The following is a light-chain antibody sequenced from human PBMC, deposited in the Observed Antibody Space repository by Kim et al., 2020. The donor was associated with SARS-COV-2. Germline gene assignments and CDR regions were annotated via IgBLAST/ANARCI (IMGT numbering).Light chain of an antibody. CDR3: NSRDGTGNHLV. J-gene: IGLJ3*02. V-gene: IGLV3-19*01. CDR2: GES. CDR1: RLRSHY. Sequence: ALGQTVRITCQGDRLRSHYPIWYQQKAGQAPVLVIHGESSRPSGIPDRFSAPKSGNTASMTITGVQAEDEAVYYCNSRDGTGNHLVFAGGTQLTVL.